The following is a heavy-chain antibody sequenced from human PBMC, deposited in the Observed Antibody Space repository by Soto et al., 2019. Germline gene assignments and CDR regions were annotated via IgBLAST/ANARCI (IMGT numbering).Heavy chain of an antibody. J-gene: IGHJ6*02. CDR2: IVPIFGTA. Sequence: GASVKVSCKASGGTFSSYAISWVRQAPGQGLEWMGGIVPIFGTANYAQKFQGRVTITADESTSTAYMELSSLRSEDTAVYYCARGSCSSTSCYHPYYYDGMDVWGQGTTVTLSS. V-gene: IGHV1-69*13. CDR3: ARGSCSSTSCYHPYYYDGMDV. CDR1: GGTFSSYA. D-gene: IGHD2-2*01.